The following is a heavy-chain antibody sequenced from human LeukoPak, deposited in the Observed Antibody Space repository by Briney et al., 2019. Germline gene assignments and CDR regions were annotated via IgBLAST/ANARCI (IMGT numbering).Heavy chain of an antibody. D-gene: IGHD5-18*01. CDR1: GFTLSNAW. Sequence: GGSLRLSCAASGFTLSNAWMSWVRQAPGKGLEWVGRIKSKTDGGTTDYAAPVKGRFTISRDDSKNTLYLQMNSLKTEDTAVYYCTTDLVQLWLRDYWGQGTLVTVSS. CDR3: TTDLVQLWLRDY. J-gene: IGHJ4*02. V-gene: IGHV3-15*01. CDR2: IKSKTDGGTT.